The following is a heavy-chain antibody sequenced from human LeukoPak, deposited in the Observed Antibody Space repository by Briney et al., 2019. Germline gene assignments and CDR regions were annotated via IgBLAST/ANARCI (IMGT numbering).Heavy chain of an antibody. V-gene: IGHV4-4*07. CDR1: GGSFRNYY. CDR2: IYTSGST. D-gene: IGHD6-19*01. CDR3: ARGGSGWYNYFDP. J-gene: IGHJ5*02. Sequence: PSETLSLTCTVPGGSFRNYYWNWIRQPAGQGLEWIGRIYTSGSTNYNSSLKSRVTMSLDTSKYQISLKLTSVTAADTAIYYCARGGSGWYNYFDPWGQGTLVTIS.